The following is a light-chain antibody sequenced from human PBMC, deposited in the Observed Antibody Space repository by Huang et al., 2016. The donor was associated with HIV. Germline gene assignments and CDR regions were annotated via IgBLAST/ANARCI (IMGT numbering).Light chain of an antibody. CDR1: QSVNSK. J-gene: IGKJ2*01. V-gene: IGKV3-15*01. CDR3: QQYSKWPPNT. Sequence: EIVMTQSPATLSLSPGERATLSCRASQSVNSKLAWYQQKPGQAPRLLIYGASTRATGVPGRYSGSGSGTEFTLTISSIQSEDFAVYYCQQYSKWPPNTFGQGTKLESK. CDR2: GAS.